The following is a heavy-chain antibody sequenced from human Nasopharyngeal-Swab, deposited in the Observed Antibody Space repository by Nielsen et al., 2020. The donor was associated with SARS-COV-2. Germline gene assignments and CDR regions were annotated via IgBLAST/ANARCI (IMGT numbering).Heavy chain of an antibody. D-gene: IGHD1-26*01. CDR3: ARAPPSSYFYYYYYMDV. J-gene: IGHJ6*03. CDR2: IWYDGSNK. V-gene: IGHV3-33*01. Sequence: WIRQPPGKGLEWVAVIWYDGSNKYYADSVKGRFTISRDNSKNTLYLQMNSLRAEDTAVYYCARAPPSSYFYYYYYMDVWGKGTTVTVSS.